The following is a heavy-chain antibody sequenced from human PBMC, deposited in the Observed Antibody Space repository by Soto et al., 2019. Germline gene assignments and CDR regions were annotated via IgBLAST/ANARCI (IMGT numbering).Heavy chain of an antibody. V-gene: IGHV1-18*04. J-gene: IGHJ5*02. D-gene: IGHD2-2*01. CDR3: ARGYCGSTSCDNWFDP. Sequence: ASVKVSCKTSGYTFTTFGISWVRHAPGQGLEWMGWISAYNGNTNYAQKFQGRVTMTTDTSTSTAYMELRSLRSDDTAVYYCARGYCGSTSCDNWFDPWGQGTLVTVSS. CDR1: GYTFTTFG. CDR2: ISAYNGNT.